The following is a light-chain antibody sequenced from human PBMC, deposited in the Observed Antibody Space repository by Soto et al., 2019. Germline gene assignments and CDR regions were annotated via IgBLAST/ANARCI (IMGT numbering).Light chain of an antibody. CDR3: QPSYNTPLT. V-gene: IGKV1-39*01. Sequence: DIQMSQSPSSLSASVGDRVTITCRASHSINNYLNWYQQEPGKAPKVLVYAASTLQSGVTSRLSGRGPGTEFTLTISSLQPEDFASSYGQPSYNTPLTFGQGTRVEIK. J-gene: IGKJ1*01. CDR2: AAS. CDR1: HSINNY.